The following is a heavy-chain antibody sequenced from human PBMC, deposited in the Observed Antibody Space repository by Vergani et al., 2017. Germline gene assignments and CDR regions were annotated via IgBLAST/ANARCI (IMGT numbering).Heavy chain of an antibody. V-gene: IGHV3-23*01. CDR3: AKDGLEYSSSYYDY. Sequence: EVQLLESGGGLVQPGGSLRLSCAASGFTFSSYAMSWVRQAPGKGLEWVSAISGSGGSTYYADSVKGWFTISRDNSKNTLYLQMNSLRAEDTAVYYCAKDGLEYSSSYYDYWGQGTLVTVSS. D-gene: IGHD6-6*01. J-gene: IGHJ4*02. CDR2: ISGSGGST. CDR1: GFTFSSYA.